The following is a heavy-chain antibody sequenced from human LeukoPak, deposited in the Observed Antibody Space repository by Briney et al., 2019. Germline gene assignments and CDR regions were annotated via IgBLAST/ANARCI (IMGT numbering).Heavy chain of an antibody. Sequence: SETLSLTCTVSGGSISSGDYYWSWIRQPPGKGLEWIGYIYYSGSTYYNPSLKGRVTISVDTSKNQFSLKLSSVTAADTAVYYCAREGCSGGSCYAPRQDWFDPWGQGTLVTVSS. CDR2: IYYSGST. CDR3: AREGCSGGSCYAPRQDWFDP. V-gene: IGHV4-30-4*01. J-gene: IGHJ5*02. D-gene: IGHD2-15*01. CDR1: GGSISSGDYY.